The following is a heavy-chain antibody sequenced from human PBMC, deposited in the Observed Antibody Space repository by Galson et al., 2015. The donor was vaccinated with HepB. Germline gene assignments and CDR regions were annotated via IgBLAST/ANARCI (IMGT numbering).Heavy chain of an antibody. J-gene: IGHJ4*02. CDR1: GFSLSTSGMC. CDR2: IDWDDDK. CDR3: ARISYDSSGFPLFDY. D-gene: IGHD3-22*01. V-gene: IGHV2-70*01. Sequence: PALVKPTQTLTLTCTFSGFSLSTSGMCVSWIRQPPGKALEWLALIDWDDDKYYSTSLKTRLTISKDTSKNQVVLTMTNMDPVDTATYYCARISYDSSGFPLFDYWGQGTLVTVSS.